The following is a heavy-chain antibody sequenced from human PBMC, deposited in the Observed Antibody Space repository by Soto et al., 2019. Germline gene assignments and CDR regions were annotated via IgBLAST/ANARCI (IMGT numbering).Heavy chain of an antibody. CDR3: ARGGIWGVSWNWFDT. CDR2: ISGSGGST. V-gene: IGHV3-23*01. Sequence: GGSLRLSCAASGFTFSSYAMTWVRQAPGKGLEWVSVISGSGGSTYYADSVKGRFTISRDNSKNTLYLQMNSLGAEDTALYYCARGGIWGVSWNWFDTWGQGTLVTVSS. CDR1: GFTFSSYA. J-gene: IGHJ5*02. D-gene: IGHD3-10*01.